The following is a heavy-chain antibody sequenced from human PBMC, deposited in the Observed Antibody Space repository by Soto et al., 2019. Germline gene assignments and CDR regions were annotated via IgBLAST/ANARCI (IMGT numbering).Heavy chain of an antibody. CDR2: ISSSGSTI. V-gene: IGHV3-11*04. CDR1: GFTVSNNY. D-gene: IGHD3-3*01. J-gene: IGHJ6*02. CDR3: ARDTGITIIRMDV. Sequence: PGGSLRLSCAVSGFTVSNNYMSWVRQAPGKGLEWVSYISSSGSTIYYADSVKGRFTISRDNAKNSLYLQMNSLRAEDTAVYYCARDTGITIIRMDVWGQGTTVTVSS.